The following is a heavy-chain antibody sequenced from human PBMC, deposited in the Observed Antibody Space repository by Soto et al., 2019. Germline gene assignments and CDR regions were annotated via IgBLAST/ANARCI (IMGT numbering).Heavy chain of an antibody. CDR1: GFTFSSYG. D-gene: IGHD3-10*01. CDR3: ARGSLAYYGSGSDYDY. V-gene: IGHV3-33*01. CDR2: IWYDRSNK. Sequence: QVQLVESGGGVVQPGRSLRLSCAASGFTFSSYGMHWVRQAPGKGLEWVAVIWYDRSNKYYADSVKGRFTISRDNSKNTLYLQMNSLRAEDTAVYDCARGSLAYYGSGSDYDYWGQGTLVTVCS. J-gene: IGHJ4*02.